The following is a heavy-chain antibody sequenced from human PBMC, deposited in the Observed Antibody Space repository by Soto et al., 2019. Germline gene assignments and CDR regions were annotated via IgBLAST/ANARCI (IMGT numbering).Heavy chain of an antibody. V-gene: IGHV4-61*01. CDR2: IYYSGST. D-gene: IGHD5-18*01. CDR1: GGYVSSGSYY. J-gene: IGHJ4*02. Sequence: SETLSLTCTASGGYVSSGSYYWSWIRQPPGKGLEWIGYIYYSGSTNYNPSLKSRVTISVDTSKNQFSLKLSSVTAADTAVYYCASLARRGIQLYDYWGQGTLVTVSS. CDR3: ASLARRGIQLYDY.